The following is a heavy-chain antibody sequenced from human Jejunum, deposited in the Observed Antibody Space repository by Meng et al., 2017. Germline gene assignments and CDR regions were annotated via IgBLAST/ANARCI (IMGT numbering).Heavy chain of an antibody. D-gene: IGHD3-10*01. Sequence: QFQLQQPGPGLVKPSQTLSLTCAISGDSVSSHLVTWNWIRQSPSRGLEWLGRTYYRSKWDNDYAVSVKSRITISADTSKNHFSLQLNSVTTEDTAVYYCARVRGGAFENWGQGTLVTVSS. J-gene: IGHJ4*02. CDR3: ARVRGGAFEN. CDR2: TYYRSKWDN. V-gene: IGHV6-1*01. CDR1: GDSVSSHLVT.